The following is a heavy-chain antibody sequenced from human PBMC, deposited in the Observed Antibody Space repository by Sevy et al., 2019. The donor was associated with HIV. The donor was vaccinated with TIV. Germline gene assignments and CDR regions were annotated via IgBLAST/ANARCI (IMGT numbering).Heavy chain of an antibody. CDR2: IHSGGKI. CDR3: AREDIVLGEDNYYGIYV. CDR1: GFSVSSNY. V-gene: IGHV3-53*01. D-gene: IGHD2-15*01. Sequence: GGSLRLSCAASGFSVSSNYMSWVRQAPGKGPEWVSVIHSGGKISYADSVQGRFTISRDNSKNTLYLQMNSLRAEDTAVYYCAREDIVLGEDNYYGIYVWGQGTTVTVSS. J-gene: IGHJ6*02.